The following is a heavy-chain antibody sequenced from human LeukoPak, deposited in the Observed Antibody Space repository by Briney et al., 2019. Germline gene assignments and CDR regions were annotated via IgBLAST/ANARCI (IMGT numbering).Heavy chain of an antibody. Sequence: PGGSLRLSCAASGFTFSSYAMSWVRQAPGKGLEWVSAISGSGGSTHYADSVKGRFTISRDNSKNTLYLQMNSLRAEDTAVYYCAKDLSKVVVVNFDYWGQGTLVTVSS. CDR1: GFTFSSYA. D-gene: IGHD3-22*01. CDR3: AKDLSKVVVVNFDY. J-gene: IGHJ4*02. CDR2: ISGSGGST. V-gene: IGHV3-23*01.